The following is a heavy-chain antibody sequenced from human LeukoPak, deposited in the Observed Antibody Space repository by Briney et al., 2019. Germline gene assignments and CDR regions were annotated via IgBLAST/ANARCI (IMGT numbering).Heavy chain of an antibody. J-gene: IGHJ3*02. Sequence: PGRSLRLSCAASGFTFSSYAMHWVRQAPGKGLEWVAVISYDGSNKYYADSVKGRFTISRDNSKNTLYLQMNSLRAEDTAVYYCAEGHSSSWSDAFDIWGQGTMVTVSS. CDR2: ISYDGSNK. D-gene: IGHD6-13*01. V-gene: IGHV3-30-3*01. CDR1: GFTFSSYA. CDR3: AEGHSSSWSDAFDI.